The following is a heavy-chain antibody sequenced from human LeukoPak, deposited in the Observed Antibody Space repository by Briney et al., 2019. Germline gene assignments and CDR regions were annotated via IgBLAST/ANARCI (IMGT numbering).Heavy chain of an antibody. J-gene: IGHJ3*01. CDR1: DGSISNYY. CDR3: ARLLDNDISGDPDTFDV. CDR2: VSYTGST. V-gene: IGHV4-59*01. Sequence: SETLSLTCTISDGSISNYYWSWIRQPPGKRLEWIGYVSYTGSTKYNPSLQSRVTISIDTSKSQFSLKLTSVTSADTAVYSCARLLDNDISGDPDTFDVWGQGTTVILPS. D-gene: IGHD3-22*01.